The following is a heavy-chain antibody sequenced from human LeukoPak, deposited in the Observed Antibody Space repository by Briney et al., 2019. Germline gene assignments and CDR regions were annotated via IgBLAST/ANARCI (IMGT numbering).Heavy chain of an antibody. CDR3: ARTDEWRDYYDSDDAFDI. J-gene: IGHJ3*02. CDR2: ISSSSSYI. Sequence: GGSLRLSCAASGFTFSSYSMNWVRQAPGKGLEWVSSISSSSSYIYYADSAKGRFTISRDNAKNSLYLQMNSLRAEDTAVYYCARTDEWRDYYDSDDAFDIWGQGTMVTVSS. V-gene: IGHV3-21*01. CDR1: GFTFSSYS. D-gene: IGHD3-22*01.